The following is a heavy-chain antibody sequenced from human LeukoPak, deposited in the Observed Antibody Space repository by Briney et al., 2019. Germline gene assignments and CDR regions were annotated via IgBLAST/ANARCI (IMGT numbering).Heavy chain of an antibody. D-gene: IGHD1-26*01. Sequence: PGGSLRLSCAASGFTFSSYAMHWVRQAPGKGLEWVAVISYDGSNKYYADPVKGRFTISRDNSKNTLYLQMNSLRAEDTAVYYCARGVVGATPYFDYWGQGTLVTVSS. CDR1: GFTFSSYA. CDR2: ISYDGSNK. V-gene: IGHV3-30*01. J-gene: IGHJ4*02. CDR3: ARGVVGATPYFDY.